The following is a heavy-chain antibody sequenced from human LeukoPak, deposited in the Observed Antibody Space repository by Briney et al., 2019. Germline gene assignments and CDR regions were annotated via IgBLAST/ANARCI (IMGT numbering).Heavy chain of an antibody. Sequence: GGSLRLSCSVSGFTVSSNSMSWVRQAPGKGLEWVSFIYSDNTHYSDSVKGRFTISRDNAKNSLYLQMNSLRDEDTALYYCAKDPGEAPPGFYMDVWGKGTTVTVSS. CDR3: AKDPGEAPPGFYMDV. CDR1: GFTVSSNS. V-gene: IGHV3-66*03. J-gene: IGHJ6*03. CDR2: IYSDNT. D-gene: IGHD6-6*01.